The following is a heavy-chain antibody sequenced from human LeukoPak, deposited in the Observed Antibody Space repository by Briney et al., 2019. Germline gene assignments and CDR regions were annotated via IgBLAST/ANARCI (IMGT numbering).Heavy chain of an antibody. J-gene: IGHJ3*01. Sequence: GGSLRLSCAASGFTFSSYWMHWVRQAPGKGLVWVSRVKSAGSRTNYADSVKGRFTISRDNAKNTLYLQMNSLTVEDTAVYYCSRSPQNCETTTCYDALDFWGQGTMVTVSS. V-gene: IGHV3-74*01. CDR2: VKSAGSRT. CDR3: SRSPQNCETTTCYDALDF. D-gene: IGHD2-2*01. CDR1: GFTFSSYW.